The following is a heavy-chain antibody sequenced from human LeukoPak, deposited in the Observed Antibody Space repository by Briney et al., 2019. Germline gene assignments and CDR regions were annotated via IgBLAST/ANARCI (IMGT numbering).Heavy chain of an antibody. V-gene: IGHV4-34*01. D-gene: IGHD1-26*01. Sequence: SETLSLTCAVYGGSFSGYYWSWIRQPPGKGLEWVGEINHSGSTSYNPSLKSRVTISVDTSKNQFSLKLSCVTAADTAVYYCARDGGRDSGSYYEDYWGQGTLVTVSS. CDR2: INHSGST. J-gene: IGHJ4*02. CDR1: GGSFSGYY. CDR3: ARDGGRDSGSYYEDY.